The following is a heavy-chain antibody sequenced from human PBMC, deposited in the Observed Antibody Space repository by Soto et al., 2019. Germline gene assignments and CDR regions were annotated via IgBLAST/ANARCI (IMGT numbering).Heavy chain of an antibody. J-gene: IGHJ6*02. Sequence: LSLTCVISGDSVSSNSAGWNWIRQSPSRGLEWLGRTYYKSKWNNDYALSVKSRITINPDTSKNQYSLHLYSVTPEDTAVYYCTGITWFRGMDVWGQGTPVTVSS. D-gene: IGHD3-10*01. CDR3: TGITWFRGMDV. CDR2: TYYKSKWNN. V-gene: IGHV6-1*01. CDR1: GDSVSSNSAG.